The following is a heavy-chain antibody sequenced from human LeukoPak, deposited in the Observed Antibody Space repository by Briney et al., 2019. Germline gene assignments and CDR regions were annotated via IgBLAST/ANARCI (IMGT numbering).Heavy chain of an antibody. V-gene: IGHV1-3*01. CDR1: GYTFINFA. Sequence: ASVRVSCKASGYTFINFAINWGRQAPGQRPEWMGWINAGNGNTKYSQKFQGRLTITRDTSASTAYMELSSLTSEDTAVYYCARGPRAAADDYWGQGTLVTVSS. CDR2: INAGNGNT. D-gene: IGHD6-13*01. J-gene: IGHJ4*02. CDR3: ARGPRAAADDY.